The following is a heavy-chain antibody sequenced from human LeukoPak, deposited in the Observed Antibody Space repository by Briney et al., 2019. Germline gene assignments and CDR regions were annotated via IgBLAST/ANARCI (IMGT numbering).Heavy chain of an antibody. D-gene: IGHD2-2*01. CDR2: ISVNNGGT. CDR3: ATATQPRGYFLH. CDR1: GYTFTTYS. J-gene: IGHJ1*01. Sequence: GASVKVSCKASGYTFTTYSLAWVRQAPGQSLEWMGWISVNNGGTNYAQSFQDRVTLTRDTSTNTAYLELRSLRSDDTAIIYCATATQPRGYFLHWGQGTLGTVSS. V-gene: IGHV1-18*01.